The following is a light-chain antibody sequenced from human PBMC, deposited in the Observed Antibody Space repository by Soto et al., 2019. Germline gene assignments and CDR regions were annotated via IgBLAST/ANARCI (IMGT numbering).Light chain of an antibody. V-gene: IGKV3-15*01. CDR1: LSVGSN. Sequence: ETVMTQSPATLSVSPGERATLSCRASLSVGSNLAWCQQRPGQGPRLLIYAATTRATGIPVRFSGSGSGTEFTLTISSLQSEDFGFYYCQQYNKWPLFTFGPGTRVDMK. CDR3: QQYNKWPLFT. CDR2: AAT. J-gene: IGKJ3*01.